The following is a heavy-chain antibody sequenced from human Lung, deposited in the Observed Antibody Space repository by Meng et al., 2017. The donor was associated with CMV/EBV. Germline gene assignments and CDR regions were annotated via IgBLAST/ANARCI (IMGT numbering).Heavy chain of an antibody. Sequence: GGSLRLXXAASGFMFSDYSMNWVRQAPGKGLEWVSSISNGGAYIYYADSVKGRFTISRDNAQNSLYLQMNSLRAEDTAVYYCARDVSPRSSVYFAIYYFYALDVWGQGTTVTVSS. V-gene: IGHV3-21*01. CDR3: ARDVSPRSSVYFAIYYFYALDV. CDR2: ISNGGAYI. CDR1: GFMFSDYS. J-gene: IGHJ6*02. D-gene: IGHD5/OR15-5a*01.